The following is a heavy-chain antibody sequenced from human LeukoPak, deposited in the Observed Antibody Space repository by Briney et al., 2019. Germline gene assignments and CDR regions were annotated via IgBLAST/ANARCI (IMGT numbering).Heavy chain of an antibody. CDR3: AKDAPEYSSSWYWFDP. J-gene: IGHJ5*02. V-gene: IGHV3-21*01. Sequence: GGSLRLSCAASGFTFSSYSMNWVRQAPGKGLEWVSSISSISSYIYYADSVKGRFTVSRDNAKNSLYLQMDSLRAEDTAVYYCAKDAPEYSSSWYWFDPWGQGTLVTVSS. CDR2: ISSISSYI. D-gene: IGHD6-13*01. CDR1: GFTFSSYS.